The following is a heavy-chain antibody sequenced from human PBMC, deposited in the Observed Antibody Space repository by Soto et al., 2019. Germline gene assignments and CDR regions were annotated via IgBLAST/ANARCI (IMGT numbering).Heavy chain of an antibody. D-gene: IGHD3-3*01. V-gene: IGHV3-23*01. CDR1: GFTFSTYA. CDR2: ISNSGDGT. Sequence: GSLRLSCVASGFTFSTYAITWVRQAPGKGLEWVSLISNSGDGTYYADSVKGRFTISRDNSQRTLNLQMNSLRAEDTAVYYCAKNGDFWSWGMDVWGQGTTVTVYS. CDR3: AKNGDFWSWGMDV. J-gene: IGHJ6*02.